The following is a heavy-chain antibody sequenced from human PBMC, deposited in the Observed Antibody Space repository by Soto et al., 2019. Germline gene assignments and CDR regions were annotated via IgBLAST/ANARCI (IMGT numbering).Heavy chain of an antibody. Sequence: SETLSLTCTVSGGSISSYYWSWIRQPPGKGLEWIGYIYYSGSTNYNPSLKSRVTISVDTSKNQFSLKLSSVTAADTAVYYCARGLTGAYYYYGMDVWDQGTTVTVSS. CDR3: ARGLTGAYYYYGMDV. CDR1: GGSISSYY. J-gene: IGHJ6*02. D-gene: IGHD7-27*01. CDR2: IYYSGST. V-gene: IGHV4-59*01.